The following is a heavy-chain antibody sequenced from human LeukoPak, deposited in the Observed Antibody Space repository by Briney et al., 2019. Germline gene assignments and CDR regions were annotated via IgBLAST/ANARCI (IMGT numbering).Heavy chain of an antibody. Sequence: GGSLRLSCAASGFTFSSYEMNWVRQAPGKGLEWVSYINSSGSTIYYADSVKGRFTIYRDNAKTSLYLQMNSLRAEDTAVYYCAELGITMIGGVWGKGTTVTISS. CDR2: INSSGSTI. V-gene: IGHV3-48*03. J-gene: IGHJ6*04. CDR3: AELGITMIGGV. CDR1: GFTFSSYE. D-gene: IGHD3-10*02.